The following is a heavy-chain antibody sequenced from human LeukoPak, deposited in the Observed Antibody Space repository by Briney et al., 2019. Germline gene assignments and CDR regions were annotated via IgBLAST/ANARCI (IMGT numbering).Heavy chain of an antibody. Sequence: GGSLRLSCAVSGFTFDDYGMSWVRQAPGKGLEWVSCINWNGGSAGYADSVKGRFTISRDNAKNSLYLQMNSLRAEDTDVYYCARAAFFYVSKGGRFLESDFDYWGEGTLVTVS. D-gene: IGHD3-3*01. J-gene: IGHJ4*02. CDR3: ARAAFFYVSKGGRFLESDFDY. CDR2: INWNGGSA. CDR1: GFTFDDYG. V-gene: IGHV3-20*04.